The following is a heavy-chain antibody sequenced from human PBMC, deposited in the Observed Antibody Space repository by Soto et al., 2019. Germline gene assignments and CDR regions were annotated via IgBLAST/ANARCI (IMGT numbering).Heavy chain of an antibody. CDR2: ISGSGGRT. D-gene: IGHD3-16*01. J-gene: IGHJ3*02. CDR1: GFPFSSYA. Sequence: GAMRVSCLVSGFPFSSYAMSWVRQTPGKGLEWVSGISGSGGRTYYADSVKGRFTISRDNSNNTLSLQMHILRVEDTAVYFCAKGGYYSRSDIWGQGTMFTVSS. V-gene: IGHV3-23*01. CDR3: AKGGYYSRSDI.